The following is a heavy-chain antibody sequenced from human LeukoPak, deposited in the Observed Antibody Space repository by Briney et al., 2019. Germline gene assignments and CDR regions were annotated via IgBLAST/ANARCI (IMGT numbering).Heavy chain of an antibody. CDR3: ARQAIRGVREYYFDY. CDR2: ISTFTGNT. D-gene: IGHD3-10*01. Sequence: ASVKVSCKASGYTFYSHGVTWVRQAPGQGLEWMGWISTFTGNTNYAQKLQGRVTMTTDTSTSTAYMELRSLRSDDTAVYYCARQAIRGVREYYFDYWGQGTLVTVSS. V-gene: IGHV1-18*01. CDR1: GYTFYSHG. J-gene: IGHJ4*02.